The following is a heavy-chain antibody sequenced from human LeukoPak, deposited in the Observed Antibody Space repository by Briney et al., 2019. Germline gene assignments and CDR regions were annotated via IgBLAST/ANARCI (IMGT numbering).Heavy chain of an antibody. J-gene: IGHJ5*02. V-gene: IGHV3-23*01. D-gene: IGHD5-24*01. CDR2: ISGNGGRT. Sequence: GGSLRLSCAASGSTFSSYAMSWVRQAPGKGLEWVSAISGNGGRTYYADSVKGRFTISRDNSRNTLFLQMNSLRAEDTAVYYCAKVAEMDTILGKFDNWGQGTLVTVSS. CDR1: GSTFSSYA. CDR3: AKVAEMDTILGKFDN.